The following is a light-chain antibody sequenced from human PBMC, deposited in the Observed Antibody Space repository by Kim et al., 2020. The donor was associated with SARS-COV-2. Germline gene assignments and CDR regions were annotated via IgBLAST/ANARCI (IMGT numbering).Light chain of an antibody. V-gene: IGLV1-47*01. J-gene: IGLJ3*02. CDR1: SSNIGSNY. Sequence: QSVLTQPPSASGTPGQRVTISCSRSSSNIGSNYVYWYQQLPGTAPKLLIYRDNQRPSGVPDRCSGSKSGTSAALAISGLRSEDEADDYCAAWDDSLSGWVFGGGTQLTVL. CDR3: AAWDDSLSGWV. CDR2: RDN.